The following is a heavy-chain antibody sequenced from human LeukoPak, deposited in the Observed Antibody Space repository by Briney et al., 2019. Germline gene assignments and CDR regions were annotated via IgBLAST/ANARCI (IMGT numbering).Heavy chain of an antibody. CDR3: SSGYYYDAFDI. CDR2: INHSGST. CDR1: GGSFSGYY. V-gene: IGHV4-34*01. Sequence: SETLSLTCAVYGGSFSGYYWSWIRQPPGKGLEWIGEINHSGSTNYNPSLKSRVTISVDTSKNQFSLKLSSVTAADTAVYYCSSGYYYDAFDIRGQGTMVTVSS. J-gene: IGHJ3*02. D-gene: IGHD3-22*01.